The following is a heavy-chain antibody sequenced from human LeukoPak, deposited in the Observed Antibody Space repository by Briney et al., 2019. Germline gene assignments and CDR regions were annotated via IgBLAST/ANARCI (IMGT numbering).Heavy chain of an antibody. D-gene: IGHD2-2*01. Sequence: SETLSLTCTVSGGSLSSGGYYWSWIRQPPGKGREWIGYIYHSGSTYYNPSLKSRVTISVDRSKNQFSLKLSSVTAADTAVYYCARDRYCSSTSCSTHAFDIWGQGTMVTVSS. V-gene: IGHV4-30-2*01. CDR3: ARDRYCSSTSCSTHAFDI. CDR1: GGSLSSGGYY. J-gene: IGHJ3*02. CDR2: IYHSGST.